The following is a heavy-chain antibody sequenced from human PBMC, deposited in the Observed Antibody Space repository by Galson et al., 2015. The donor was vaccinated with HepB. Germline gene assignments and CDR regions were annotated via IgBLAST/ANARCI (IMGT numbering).Heavy chain of an antibody. D-gene: IGHD2-2*01. Sequence: SLRLSCAASGFTFSSYGMHWVRQAPGKGLEWVAVISYDGSNKYYADSVKGRFTISRDNSKNTLYLQMNSLRAEDTAVYYCAKDCRSIVVVPAAMRVYYYGMDVWGQGTTVTVSS. CDR3: AKDCRSIVVVPAAMRVYYYGMDV. J-gene: IGHJ6*02. CDR1: GFTFSSYG. V-gene: IGHV3-30*18. CDR2: ISYDGSNK.